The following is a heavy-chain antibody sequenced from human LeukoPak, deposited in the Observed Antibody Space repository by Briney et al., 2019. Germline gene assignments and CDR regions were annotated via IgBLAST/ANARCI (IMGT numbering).Heavy chain of an antibody. CDR2: FDPEDGET. CDR3: ATGEYDSGYDGGFDY. J-gene: IGHJ4*02. V-gene: IGHV1-24*01. CDR1: GYTLTELS. Sequence: ASVKFSCKVSGYTLTELSMHWVRQAPGKGLEWMGGFDPEDGETIYAQKFQGGVTITEDTSTDTAYMELSSLRSEDTAVHYCATGEYDSGYDGGFDYWGQGTLVTASS. D-gene: IGHD5-12*01.